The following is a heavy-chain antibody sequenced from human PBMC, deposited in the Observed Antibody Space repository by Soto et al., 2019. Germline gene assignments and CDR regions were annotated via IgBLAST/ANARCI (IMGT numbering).Heavy chain of an antibody. J-gene: IGHJ6*02. CDR2: INHSGST. CDR1: GGSFTGYY. CDR3: ARHKGYYYGMDV. V-gene: IGHV4-34*01. Sequence: PSETLSLTCAVYGGSFTGYYWSWIRQPPGKWLEWIGEINHSGSTNYNPSLKSRVTMLVDTSKNQFSRKLSSVTAADTAVYYCARHKGYYYGMDVWGQGTTVTVSS.